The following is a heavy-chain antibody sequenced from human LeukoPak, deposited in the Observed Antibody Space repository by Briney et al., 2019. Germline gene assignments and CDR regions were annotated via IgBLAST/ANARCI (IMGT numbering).Heavy chain of an antibody. CDR2: ISQSGTT. J-gene: IGHJ4*02. V-gene: IGHV4-39*01. CDR1: GGSISSSGYY. D-gene: IGHD2-15*01. CDR3: ARRRVVARGYFDY. Sequence: SETLSLTCTVSGGSISSSGYYWDWIRQPPGKGLEWIGSISQSGTTYYNTPLKSRVTIFVDTSKSQFSLKLNSVTAADTAVYYCARRRVVARGYFDYWGQGVLVTVSS.